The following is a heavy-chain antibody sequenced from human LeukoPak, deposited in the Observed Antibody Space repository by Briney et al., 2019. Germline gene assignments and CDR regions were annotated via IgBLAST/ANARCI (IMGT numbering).Heavy chain of an antibody. D-gene: IGHD2-2*01. J-gene: IGHJ4*02. CDR2: ISGGGGST. CDR3: AKDSVVVPAAPTYFDY. CDR1: GFTFRTYA. Sequence: GGSLRLSCAASGFTFRTYAMSWVRQAPGKGLEWVSAISGGGGSTYYADSVKGRFTISRDNSKNTLYLQMNSLRAEDTAVYYCAKDSVVVPAAPTYFDYWGQGTLVTVSS. V-gene: IGHV3-23*01.